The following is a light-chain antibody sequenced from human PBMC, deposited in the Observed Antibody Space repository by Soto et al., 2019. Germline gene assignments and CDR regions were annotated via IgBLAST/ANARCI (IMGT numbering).Light chain of an antibody. CDR1: QSINRW. CDR3: QQYSTYPYI. V-gene: IGKV1-5*03. CDR2: KAS. Sequence: DIQMTQSPSTLSASVGDRVTIPCRASQSINRWLAWYQQKPGKAPKLLIYKASTLESGVPSRFSGGGIGTEFSLSISSLQPDDFATYYCQQYSTYPYIFGQGTKV. J-gene: IGKJ2*01.